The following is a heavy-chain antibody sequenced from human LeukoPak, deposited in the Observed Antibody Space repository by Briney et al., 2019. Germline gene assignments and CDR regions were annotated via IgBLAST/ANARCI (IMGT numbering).Heavy chain of an antibody. D-gene: IGHD3-10*01. CDR2: IDPGDSDT. CDR1: GYSFTSYW. V-gene: IGHV5-51*01. J-gene: IGHJ6*03. CDR3: AKAYYYGSGSNYSYMDV. Sequence: GESLKISCKDSGYSFTSYWIGWVRQMPGKGLEWIGIIDPGDSDTRYSPSFQGQVTISADKSISTAYLQWSSLKASDTAMYYCAKAYYYGSGSNYSYMDVWGKGTTVTVSS.